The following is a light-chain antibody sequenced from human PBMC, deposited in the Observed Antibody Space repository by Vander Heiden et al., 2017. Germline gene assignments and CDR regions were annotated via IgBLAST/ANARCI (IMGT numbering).Light chain of an antibody. Sequence: DNQMTQSPSTLAASAGDRVTITCRASQSVSTWLVWYQQKPGKAPNLLIYKASRSESGVPSRFSGSGSGTEFTLTISRRQYDDFAHYYCQQDNSYWTFGQGTKVEIK. CDR2: KAS. CDR1: QSVSTW. CDR3: QQDNSYWT. V-gene: IGKV1-5*03. J-gene: IGKJ1*01.